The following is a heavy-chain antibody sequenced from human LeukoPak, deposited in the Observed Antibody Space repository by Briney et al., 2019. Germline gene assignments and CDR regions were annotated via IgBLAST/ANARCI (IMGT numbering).Heavy chain of an antibody. J-gene: IGHJ4*02. D-gene: IGHD3-10*01. V-gene: IGHV3-53*01. Sequence: GGSLRLSCAASGLSVSHNYMSWVRQAPGKGLEWVSILYSGGNTYYADSVKRRFTISSDRSQNTLYLQMDNLSADDTAVYYCAKTQGRYYDGFYFDYWGQGTLVTVSS. CDR3: AKTQGRYYDGFYFDY. CDR1: GLSVSHNY. CDR2: LYSGGNT.